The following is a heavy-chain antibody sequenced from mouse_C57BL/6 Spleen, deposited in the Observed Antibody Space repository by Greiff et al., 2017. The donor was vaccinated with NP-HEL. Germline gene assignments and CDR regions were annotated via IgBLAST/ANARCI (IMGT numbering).Heavy chain of an antibody. CDR2: INPNNGGT. CDR1: GYTFTDYY. V-gene: IGHV1-26*01. CDR3: ARGGRQLRLQYFDY. D-gene: IGHD3-2*02. J-gene: IGHJ2*01. Sequence: EVQLQQSGPELVKPGASVKISCKASGYTFTDYYMNWVKQSHGKSLAWIGDINPNNGGTSYNQKFKGKATLTVDKSSSTAYMELRSLTSEDSAVYYCARGGRQLRLQYFDYWGKGTALTVSS.